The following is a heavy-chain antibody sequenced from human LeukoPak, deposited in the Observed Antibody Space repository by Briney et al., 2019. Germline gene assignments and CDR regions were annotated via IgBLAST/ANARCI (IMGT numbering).Heavy chain of an antibody. CDR2: INHSGNT. Sequence: PSETLSLTCGVYGGSFSSYYWTWIRQPPGKGLEWIGEINHSGNTNYNPSLKSRVIISVDTSKNQFSLKLSSVTAADTAVYWCARGAFGVLLSAFDIWGQGTMVTVSS. CDR3: ARGAFGVLLSAFDI. V-gene: IGHV4-34*01. D-gene: IGHD3-3*01. J-gene: IGHJ3*02. CDR1: GGSFSSYY.